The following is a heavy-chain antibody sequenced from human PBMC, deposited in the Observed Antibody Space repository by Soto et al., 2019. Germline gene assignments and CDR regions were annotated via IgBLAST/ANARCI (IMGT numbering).Heavy chain of an antibody. V-gene: IGHV3-48*01. CDR3: ARDSKGLRFLDWSIRTHFDY. CDR1: GFTFSSYS. J-gene: IGHJ4*02. Sequence: GGSLRLSCAASGFTFSSYSMNWVRQAPGKGLEWVSYISSSSSTIYYADSVKGRFTISRDNAKNSLYLQMNSLRAEDTAVYYCARDSKGLRFLDWSIRTHFDYWGQRTLVTVSS. D-gene: IGHD3-3*01. CDR2: ISSSSSTI.